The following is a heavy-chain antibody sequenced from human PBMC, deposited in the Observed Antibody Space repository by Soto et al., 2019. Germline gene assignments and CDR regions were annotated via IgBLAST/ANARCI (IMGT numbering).Heavy chain of an antibody. J-gene: IGHJ4*02. CDR2: ISSSSSYI. CDR3: ARGRGSGWYYFDY. Sequence: EVQLVESGGGLVKPGGSLRLSCAASGFTFSSYSMNWVRQAPGKGLEWVSSISSSSSYIYYADSVKGRFTISRDNAKNPLYLQMNSLRAEDTAVYYCARGRGSGWYYFDYWGQGTLVTVSS. CDR1: GFTFSSYS. D-gene: IGHD6-19*01. V-gene: IGHV3-21*01.